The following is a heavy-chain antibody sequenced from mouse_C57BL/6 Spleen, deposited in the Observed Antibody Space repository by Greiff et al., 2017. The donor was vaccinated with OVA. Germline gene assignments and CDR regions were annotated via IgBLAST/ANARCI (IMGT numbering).Heavy chain of an antibody. V-gene: IGHV3-6*01. CDR2: ISYDGSN. CDR3: AYYGSSYYFDY. CDR1: GYSITSGYY. Sequence: VQLKESGPGLVKPSQSLSLTCSVTGYSITSGYYWNWIRQFPGNKLEWMGYISYDGSNNYNPSLKNRISITRDTSKNQFFLKLNSVTTEDTATYYCAYYGSSYYFDYWGQGTTLTVSS. J-gene: IGHJ2*01. D-gene: IGHD1-1*01.